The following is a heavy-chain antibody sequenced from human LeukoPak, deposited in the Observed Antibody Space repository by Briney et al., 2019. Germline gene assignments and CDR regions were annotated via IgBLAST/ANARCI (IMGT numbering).Heavy chain of an antibody. D-gene: IGHD6-13*01. Sequence: ASVKVSCKTPGDTFTGHYMHWVRQAPGQGLEWMGWINPNSGGTNYAQKFQGRVTMTRDTSISTAYMELSRLRSDDTAVYYCASIAAPKSGNFDYWGQGTLATVSS. CDR2: INPNSGGT. J-gene: IGHJ4*02. V-gene: IGHV1-2*02. CDR1: GDTFTGHY. CDR3: ASIAAPKSGNFDY.